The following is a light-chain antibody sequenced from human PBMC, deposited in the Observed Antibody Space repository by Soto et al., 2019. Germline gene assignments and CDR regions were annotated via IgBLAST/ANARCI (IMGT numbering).Light chain of an antibody. CDR1: SGHSSYA. J-gene: IGLJ3*02. V-gene: IGLV4-69*01. Sequence: QSVLTQSPSASASLGASVKLTCTLSSGHSSYAIAWHQQQPEKGPRYLMKLNSDGSHSKGDGIPDRFSGSSSGAERYLTISSPQSEDEADYYCQPWGTGTRGVFGGGTKLTVL. CDR2: LNSDGSH. CDR3: QPWGTGTRGV.